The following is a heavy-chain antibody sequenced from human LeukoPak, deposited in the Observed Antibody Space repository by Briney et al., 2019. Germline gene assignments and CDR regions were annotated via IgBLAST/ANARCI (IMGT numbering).Heavy chain of an antibody. J-gene: IGHJ6*03. Sequence: GGSLRLSCAASGFTFSGYWMHWVRQAPGKGLVWVSRINSDGSSTSYADSVKGRFTISRDNSKNTLYLQMNSLRAEDTAVYYCAKDLLYYYMDVWGKGTTVTVSS. CDR1: GFTFSGYW. D-gene: IGHD1-26*01. CDR2: INSDGSST. CDR3: AKDLLYYYMDV. V-gene: IGHV3-74*01.